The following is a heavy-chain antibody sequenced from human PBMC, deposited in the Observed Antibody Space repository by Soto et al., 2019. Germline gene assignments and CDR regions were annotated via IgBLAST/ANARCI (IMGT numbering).Heavy chain of an antibody. CDR3: AKDKEPTMVRGVIITPYGMDV. D-gene: IGHD3-10*01. J-gene: IGHJ6*02. CDR2: ISGSGGST. V-gene: IGHV3-23*01. Sequence: GSLRLSCAASGFTFSSYAMSWVRQAPGKGLEWVSAISGSGGSTYYADSVKGRFTISRDNSKNTLYLQMNSLRAEDTAVYYCAKDKEPTMVRGVIITPYGMDVWGQGTTVTVSS. CDR1: GFTFSSYA.